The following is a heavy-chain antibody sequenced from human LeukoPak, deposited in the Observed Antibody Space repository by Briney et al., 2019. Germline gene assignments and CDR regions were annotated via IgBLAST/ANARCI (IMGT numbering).Heavy chain of an antibody. CDR3: ARDHPILTGYYRRKPYNWFDP. V-gene: IGHV4-30-2*01. D-gene: IGHD3-9*01. CDR1: GGFISSGGYY. Sequence: SQTLSLTCTVSGGFISSGGYYWSWIRQPPGKGLEWIGYIYHSGSTYHNPSLKSRVTISVDRSKNQFSLKLSSVTAADTAVYYCARDHPILTGYYRRKPYNWFDPWGQGTLVTVSS. J-gene: IGHJ5*02. CDR2: IYHSGST.